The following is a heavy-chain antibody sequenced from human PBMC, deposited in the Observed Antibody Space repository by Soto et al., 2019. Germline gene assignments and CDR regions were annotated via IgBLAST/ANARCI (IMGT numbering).Heavy chain of an antibody. CDR2: IIPIFGTA. V-gene: IGHV1-69*06. D-gene: IGHD3-10*01. Sequence: QVQLVQSGAEVKKPGSSVKVSCKASGGTFSSYAISWVRQAPGQGLEWMGGIIPIFGTANYAQKFQGRVTITADKSTRTAYLELSSLRSEGTAVYFCARDLESYGSGSYSYPPSYGMDVWGQGTTVTVSS. CDR1: GGTFSSYA. J-gene: IGHJ6*02. CDR3: ARDLESYGSGSYSYPPSYGMDV.